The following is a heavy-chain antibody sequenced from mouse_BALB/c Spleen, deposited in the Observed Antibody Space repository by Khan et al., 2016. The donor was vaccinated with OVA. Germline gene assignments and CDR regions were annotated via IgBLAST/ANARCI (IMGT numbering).Heavy chain of an antibody. CDR2: INPTSGYT. Sequence: QVQLKESGAELAKPGASVKMSCKASGYTFTTYWMHWVKQSPGQGLEWIGYINPTSGYTDYNDKFKDRATLSADKSSSTAYMQLNSLTSEDSAVYYCTRDRIDYWGQGTILTVSA. J-gene: IGHJ2*01. V-gene: IGHV1-7*01. CDR1: GYTFTTYW. CDR3: TRDRIDY.